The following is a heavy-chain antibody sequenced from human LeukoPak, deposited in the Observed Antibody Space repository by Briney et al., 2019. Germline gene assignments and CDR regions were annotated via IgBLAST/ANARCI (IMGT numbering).Heavy chain of an antibody. CDR3: ARVTTGAAE. V-gene: IGHV3-11*01. CDR1: GFTFSDYY. J-gene: IGHJ4*02. CDR2: ISTSGATT. D-gene: IGHD1-1*01. Sequence: PGGSLRLSCAASGFTFSDYYMNWIRQAPGKGLEWISYISTSGATTWYADFVKGRFTISRDDAKNSLYLQMNSLRAEDTAMYYCARVTTGAAEWGQGTLVPVSS.